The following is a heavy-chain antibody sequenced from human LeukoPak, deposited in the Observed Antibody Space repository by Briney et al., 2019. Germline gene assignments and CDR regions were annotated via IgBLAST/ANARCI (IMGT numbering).Heavy chain of an antibody. V-gene: IGHV1-24*01. J-gene: IGHJ6*03. D-gene: IGHD3-9*01. CDR3: ARDRPVLRYFDWLPRNYYYYYMDV. Sequence: ASVKVSCKVSGYTLTELSMHWVRQAPGKGLEWMGGFDPEDGETIYAQKFQGRVTMTTDTSTSTAYMELRSLRSDDTAVYYCARDRPVLRYFDWLPRNYYYYYMDVWGKGTTVTISS. CDR2: FDPEDGET. CDR1: GYTLTELS.